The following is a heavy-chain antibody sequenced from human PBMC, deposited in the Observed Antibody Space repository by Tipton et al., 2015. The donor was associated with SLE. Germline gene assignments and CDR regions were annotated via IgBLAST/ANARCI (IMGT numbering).Heavy chain of an antibody. CDR1: GFTFSSYA. D-gene: IGHD1-26*01. CDR2: IYSGGSST. CDR3: AKGGQPWRRIVGARGYFDY. Sequence: SLRLSCAASGFTFSSYAMSWVRQAPGKGLEWVSVIYSGGSSTYYADSVKGRFTTSRDNSKNTLYLQMNSLRAEDTAVYYCAKGGQPWRRIVGARGYFDYWGQGTLVTVSS. J-gene: IGHJ4*02. V-gene: IGHV3-23*03.